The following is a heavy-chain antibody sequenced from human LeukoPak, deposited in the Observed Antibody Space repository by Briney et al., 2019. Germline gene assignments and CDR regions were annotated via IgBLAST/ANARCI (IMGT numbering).Heavy chain of an antibody. D-gene: IGHD3-3*01. CDR1: GFTLSSYN. CDR2: ISSSRSYI. V-gene: IGHV3-21*01. CDR3: ARVGYDFWSGSKDYYYMDV. J-gene: IGHJ6*03. Sequence: GGSLRLSCAASGFTLSSYNMNWVRQAPGKGLEWVSSISSSRSYIYYADSVKGRFTISRDNAKTSLYLQMNSLRVEDTAVYYCARVGYDFWSGSKDYYYMDVWGKGTTVTVSS.